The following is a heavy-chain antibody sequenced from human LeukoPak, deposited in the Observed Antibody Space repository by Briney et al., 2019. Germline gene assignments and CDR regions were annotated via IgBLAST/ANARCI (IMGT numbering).Heavy chain of an antibody. CDR1: GYSISSGYY. V-gene: IGHV4-38-2*01. CDR3: ARNGILTGYSSTEFDY. CDR2: IYHSGST. J-gene: IGHJ4*02. Sequence: SETLSLTCAVSGYSISSGYYWGWIRQPPGKGLEWIGSIYHSGSTYYNPSLKSRVTISVDTSKNQFSLKLSSVTAADTAVYYCARNGILTGYSSTEFDYWGQGTLVTVSS. D-gene: IGHD3-9*01.